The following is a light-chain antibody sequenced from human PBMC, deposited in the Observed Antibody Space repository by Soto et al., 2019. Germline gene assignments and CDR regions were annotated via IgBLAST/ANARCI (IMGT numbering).Light chain of an antibody. Sequence: DIPMTQSPSTLSASVGDRVTITCRASQSISSWLAWYQQRPGKAPNLLIYQASSLESGVPSRFSGSGSGTEFTLTISSLQPDDFATYYCQQYNSYSRTFGQGTKVEIK. CDR2: QAS. CDR3: QQYNSYSRT. J-gene: IGKJ1*01. CDR1: QSISSW. V-gene: IGKV1-5*03.